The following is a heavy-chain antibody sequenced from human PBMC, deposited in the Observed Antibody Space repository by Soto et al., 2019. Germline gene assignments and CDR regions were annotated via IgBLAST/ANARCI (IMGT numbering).Heavy chain of an antibody. V-gene: IGHV3-7*05. CDR1: GFNFGGYW. Sequence: EVQLVESGGGLVQSGESLRLSCSASGFNFGGYWMNWVRQAPGKGLEWVANIRPDGSEKNYADSVKGRFTISRDNAKNSLYLQMNNLRADDTAVYSCARTNHCSYWGQGALVTVSS. D-gene: IGHD2-21*02. J-gene: IGHJ4*02. CDR2: IRPDGSEK. CDR3: ARTNHCSY.